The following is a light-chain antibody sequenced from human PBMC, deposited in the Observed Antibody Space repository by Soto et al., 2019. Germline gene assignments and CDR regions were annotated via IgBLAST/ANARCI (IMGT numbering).Light chain of an antibody. CDR1: QSVSNNY. Sequence: EIVLTQSPGTLSLSPGERVTLSCRASQSVSNNYLAWYQQKPGQAPRLLIYGASNRATGIPDQFSGSGSGADFPLPIRRPEPEDFAVYYCQQYGSSPSFGQGTKVDIK. CDR3: QQYGSSPS. J-gene: IGKJ1*01. V-gene: IGKV3-20*01. CDR2: GAS.